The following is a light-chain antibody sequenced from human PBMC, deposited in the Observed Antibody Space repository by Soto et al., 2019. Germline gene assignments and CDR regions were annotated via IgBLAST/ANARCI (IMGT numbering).Light chain of an antibody. J-gene: IGKJ5*01. CDR2: DAS. CDR1: QSVSSR. CDR3: QQRSSWPIT. Sequence: EIVLTQSPGTLSLSPGERATLSCRASQSVSSRLAWYQQIPGQAPRLLIYDASNRATGIPARFSGSGSGTDFTLTISSLEPEDFAVYYCQQRSSWPITFGQGTRLEIK. V-gene: IGKV3-11*01.